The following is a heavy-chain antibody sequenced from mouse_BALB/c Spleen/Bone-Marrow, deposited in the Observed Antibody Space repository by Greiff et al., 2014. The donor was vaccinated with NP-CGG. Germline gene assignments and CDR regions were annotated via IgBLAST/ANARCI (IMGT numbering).Heavy chain of an antibody. CDR2: IRNKANGYTT. CDR3: ARDKNYGSYWYFDV. Sequence: EVKVEESGGGLVQPGGSLRLSCATSGFTFTDYYMSWVRQPPGKALEWLVFIRNKANGYTTEYGASVKGRFTISRDNSQSILYLQMNTLRAEDSATYYCARDKNYGSYWYFDVWGAGTTVTVSS. V-gene: IGHV7-3*02. CDR1: GFTFTDYY. J-gene: IGHJ1*01. D-gene: IGHD2-1*01.